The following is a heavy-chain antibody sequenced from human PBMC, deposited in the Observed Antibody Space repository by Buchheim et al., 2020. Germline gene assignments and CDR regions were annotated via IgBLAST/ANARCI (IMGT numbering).Heavy chain of an antibody. V-gene: IGHV4-34*01. CDR1: GGCFSGYY. CDR2: INHSGST. J-gene: IGHJ4*02. Sequence: QVQLQQWGAGLLKPSETLSLTCAVYGGCFSGYYWSWIRQPPGKGLEWIGEINHSGSTNYNPSLKSRVTISVDTSKNQFSLKLSSVTAADTAVYYCAREVYEMATISWGQGTL. D-gene: IGHD5-24*01. CDR3: AREVYEMATIS.